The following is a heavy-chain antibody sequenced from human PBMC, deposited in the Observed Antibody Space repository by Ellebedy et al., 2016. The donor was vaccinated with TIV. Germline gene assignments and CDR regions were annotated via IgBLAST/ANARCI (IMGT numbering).Heavy chain of an antibody. CDR3: ARDPVGVGPAFDI. D-gene: IGHD4-23*01. CDR2: ISYDANNK. V-gene: IGHV3-30*03. Sequence: PGGSLRLSCAASGFTFSSYDMHWVRQAPGKGLEWVALISYDANNKYYADSVKGRFTISRDNSKNTLYLQMNSLRDEDTAVYYCARDPVGVGPAFDIWGQGTMVTVSS. CDR1: GFTFSSYD. J-gene: IGHJ3*02.